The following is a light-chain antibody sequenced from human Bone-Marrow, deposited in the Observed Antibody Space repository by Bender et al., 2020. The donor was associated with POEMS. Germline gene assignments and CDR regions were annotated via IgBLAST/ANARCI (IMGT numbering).Light chain of an antibody. CDR2: INN. CDR3: AAWEDSLNGWV. V-gene: IGLV1-44*01. J-gene: IGLJ3*02. Sequence: QSVLTQPPSASGTPGQRVTISCSGTSSNIGTYDVNWYQQLPGTAPKLLIYINNQRPSGVPDRFSGSKSGTSASLAISGLQSEDEADYYCAAWEDSLNGWVFGGGTKLTVL. CDR1: SSNIGTYD.